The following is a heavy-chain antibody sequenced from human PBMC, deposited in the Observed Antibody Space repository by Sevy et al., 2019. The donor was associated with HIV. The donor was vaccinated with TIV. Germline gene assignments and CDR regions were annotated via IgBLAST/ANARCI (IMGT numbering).Heavy chain of an antibody. CDR3: AKDSPLVRDKGAFDY. Sequence: GGSLRLSCAASGFTFSSYGMHWVRQAPGKGLEWVAVISYDGSNKYYADSVKGRFTISRDNSKNTLYLQMNSLRAEDTAVYYYAKDSPLVRDKGAFDYWGQGTLVTVSS. CDR2: ISYDGSNK. J-gene: IGHJ4*02. CDR1: GFTFSSYG. D-gene: IGHD3-10*01. V-gene: IGHV3-30*18.